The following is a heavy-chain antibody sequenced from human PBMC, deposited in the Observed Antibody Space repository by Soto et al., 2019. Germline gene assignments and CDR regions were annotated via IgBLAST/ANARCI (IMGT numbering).Heavy chain of an antibody. CDR1: GGSISSYY. Sequence: QVQLQESGPGLVKPSETLSLTCTVSGGSISSYYWSWIRQPPGKGLEWIGYIYYSGSTNYNPSLRSRVTISVDTSKNQCSLKLSSVAAADTAVYYWASASKVSGWGGGFDYWGQGTLVTVSS. V-gene: IGHV4-59*01. J-gene: IGHJ4*02. CDR3: ASASKVSGWGGGFDY. CDR2: IYYSGST. D-gene: IGHD6-19*01.